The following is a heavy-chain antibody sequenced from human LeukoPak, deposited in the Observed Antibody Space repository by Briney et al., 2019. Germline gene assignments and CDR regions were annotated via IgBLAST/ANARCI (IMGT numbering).Heavy chain of an antibody. CDR2: IYSGGST. CDR3: ARGVVVITSATGPKDAFDI. Sequence: GGSLRLSCAASGFTVSSNYMSWVRQAPGKGLEWVSVIYSGGSTYYANSVKGRFTISRDNSKNTLYLQMNSLRAEDTAVYYCARGVVVITSATGPKDAFDIWGQGTMVTVSS. D-gene: IGHD3-22*01. J-gene: IGHJ3*02. V-gene: IGHV3-66*01. CDR1: GFTVSSNY.